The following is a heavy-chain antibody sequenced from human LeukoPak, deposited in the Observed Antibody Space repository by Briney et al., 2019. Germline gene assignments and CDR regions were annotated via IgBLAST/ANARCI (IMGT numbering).Heavy chain of an antibody. CDR1: GGSISSGGYY. CDR2: IYYSGST. V-gene: IGHV4-31*03. D-gene: IGHD2-21*02. CDR3: ARGLLFSWFDP. Sequence: SQTLSLTCTVSGGSISSGGYYWGWIRHPPGKGLEWIGYIYYSGSTYYNPPLKSRVTISVDTSKNQFSLKLSSVTAADTAVYYCARGLLFSWFDPWGQGTLVTVSS. J-gene: IGHJ5*02.